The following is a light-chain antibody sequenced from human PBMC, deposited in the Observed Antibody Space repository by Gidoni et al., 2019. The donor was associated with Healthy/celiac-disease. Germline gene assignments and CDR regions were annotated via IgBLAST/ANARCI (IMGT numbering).Light chain of an antibody. J-gene: IGKJ1*01. CDR1: PSISSY. Sequence: DIQITQSPSSLSASVGDSVTITCRASPSISSYLNWYQQKPGKATKLLIYAASSLQSCVPSRFSGSGSGTDFTLTISSLQPEEFATYYFQQSYRTPRTFGQGTKVEIK. V-gene: IGKV1-39*01. CDR3: QQSYRTPRT. CDR2: AAS.